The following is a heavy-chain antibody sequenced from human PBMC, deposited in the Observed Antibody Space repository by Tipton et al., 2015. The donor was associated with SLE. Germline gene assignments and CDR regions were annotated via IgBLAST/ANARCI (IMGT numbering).Heavy chain of an antibody. J-gene: IGHJ4*02. Sequence: QLVQSGPEVKKPGASVKVSCKASGYTFTGYYMHWVRQAPGQGLEWMGWINPNSGGTNYAQKFQGRVTMTRDTSISTAYMELSRLRSDDTAVYYCAREPATYYYDSSGYLDYWGQGTLVTVSS. CDR1: GYTFTGYY. CDR3: AREPATYYYDSSGYLDY. V-gene: IGHV1-2*02. CDR2: INPNSGGT. D-gene: IGHD3-22*01.